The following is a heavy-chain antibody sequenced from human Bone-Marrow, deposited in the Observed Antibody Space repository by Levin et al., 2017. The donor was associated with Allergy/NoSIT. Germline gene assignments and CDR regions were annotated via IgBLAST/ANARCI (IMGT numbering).Heavy chain of an antibody. J-gene: IGHJ4*02. CDR3: AGRDLITGIDY. Sequence: GGSLLLSFSSSGFPFDDYAMYWVRQAPGKGLEWVSVMYSGGSAYYADSVKGRLTISRDNSKNTVYLQMNSLRAEDTAVYYCAGRDLITGIDYWGQGTLVTVSS. CDR2: MYSGGSA. D-gene: IGHD1-14*01. V-gene: IGHV3-66*02. CDR1: GFPFDDYA.